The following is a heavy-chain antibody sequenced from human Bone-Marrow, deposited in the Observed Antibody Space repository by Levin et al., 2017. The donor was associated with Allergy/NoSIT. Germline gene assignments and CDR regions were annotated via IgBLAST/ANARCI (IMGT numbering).Heavy chain of an antibody. Sequence: GESLKISCAASGFTFSVYWMYWVRQTPGKGLVWVSRVKGDAISTNYADPVKGRFTVSRDNAKNTLYLQMNSLTVEDTAVYYCARGGSFGVVDYWGQGTLVTVSS. CDR3: ARGGSFGVVDY. V-gene: IGHV3-74*01. CDR2: VKGDAIST. J-gene: IGHJ4*02. CDR1: GFTFSVYW. D-gene: IGHD3-3*01.